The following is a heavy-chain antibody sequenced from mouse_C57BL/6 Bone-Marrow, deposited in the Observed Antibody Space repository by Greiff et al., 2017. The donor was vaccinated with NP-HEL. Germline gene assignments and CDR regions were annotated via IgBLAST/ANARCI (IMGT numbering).Heavy chain of an antibody. Sequence: EVQVVESGGGLVQPGGSLSLSCAASGFTFTDYYMSWVRQPPGKALEWLGFIRNKANGYTTEYSASVKGRFTISRDNSQSILYLQMNALRAEDSATYYCARYDEDYFDYWGQGTTLTVSS. CDR3: ARYDEDYFDY. V-gene: IGHV7-3*01. CDR1: GFTFTDYY. J-gene: IGHJ2*01. CDR2: IRNKANGYTT.